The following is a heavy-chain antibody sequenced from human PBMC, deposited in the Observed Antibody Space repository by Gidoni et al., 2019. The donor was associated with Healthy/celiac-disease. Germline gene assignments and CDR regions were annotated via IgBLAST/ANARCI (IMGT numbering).Heavy chain of an antibody. D-gene: IGHD5-12*01. J-gene: IGHJ4*02. CDR3: ARHFPYMVATMGLDY. V-gene: IGHV4-39*01. Sequence: QLQLQESGPGLVKPSETLSLTCTVSGGSISSSSYYWGWIRQPPGKGLEWIGSIYYSGSTYYNPSLKSRVTISVDTSKNQFSLKLSSVTAADTAVYYCARHFPYMVATMGLDYWGQGTLVTVSS. CDR2: IYYSGST. CDR1: GGSISSSSYY.